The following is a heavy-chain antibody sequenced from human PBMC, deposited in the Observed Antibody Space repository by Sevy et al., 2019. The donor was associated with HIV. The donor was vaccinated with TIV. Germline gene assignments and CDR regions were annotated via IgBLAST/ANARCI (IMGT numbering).Heavy chain of an antibody. J-gene: IGHJ4*02. CDR1: GFTFSNYA. CDR3: AREGCSKPHDY. D-gene: IGHD2-2*01. Sequence: GGSLRLSCAASGFTFSNYAMSWVRQAPGKGLEWVSTFSFGCGKINYADSVKGRFTISRDNSKNTLYLQMYSLRAEDTALYYCAREGCSKPHDYWGQGTMVTVSS. CDR2: FSFGCGKI. V-gene: IGHV3-23*01.